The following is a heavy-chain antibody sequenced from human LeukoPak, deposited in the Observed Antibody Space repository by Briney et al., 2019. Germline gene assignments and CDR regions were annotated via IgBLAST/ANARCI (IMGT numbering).Heavy chain of an antibody. D-gene: IGHD3-9*01. V-gene: IGHV4-34*01. J-gene: IGHJ4*02. CDR3: ARIRCGHSGSVCYNH. Sequence: PGGSLRPSCAASGFTFRYYWSWIRQSPGKGLEWIGEISHTEGTRYNPSLESRVTMSVGTSENQLSLKLIFVTAADTAVYYCARIRCGHSGSVCYNHWGLGTLVTVSS. CDR2: ISHTEGT. CDR1: GFTFRYY.